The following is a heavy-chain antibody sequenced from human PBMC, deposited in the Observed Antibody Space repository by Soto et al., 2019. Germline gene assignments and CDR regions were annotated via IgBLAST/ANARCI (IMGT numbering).Heavy chain of an antibody. D-gene: IGHD2-2*01. Sequence: EVQLVESGGDLVPPGGSLRLSCSSSGFTFSGHWMHWVRQVPGKGLEWVSRINTDGATSAYADSVKGRFTISLDNAKNTLSLQMNALRAEDTAVYYCAREAGYCSRTSCYRRAFDTWGQGTTVTVSS. CDR3: AREAGYCSRTSCYRRAFDT. CDR1: GFTFSGHW. V-gene: IGHV3-74*03. J-gene: IGHJ3*02. CDR2: INTDGATS.